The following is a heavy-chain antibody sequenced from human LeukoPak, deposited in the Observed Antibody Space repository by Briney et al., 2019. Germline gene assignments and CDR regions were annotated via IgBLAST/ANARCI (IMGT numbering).Heavy chain of an antibody. CDR1: GFTVSSNY. J-gene: IGHJ6*02. CDR2: IYSGGST. Sequence: PGGSLRLSCAASGFTVSSNYMSWVRQAPGKGLEWASVIYSGGSTYYADSVKGRFTISRDNSKNTLYLQMNSLRAEDTAVYYCARPTTVTIDGMDVWGQGTTVTVSS. D-gene: IGHD4-17*01. CDR3: ARPTTVTIDGMDV. V-gene: IGHV3-66*01.